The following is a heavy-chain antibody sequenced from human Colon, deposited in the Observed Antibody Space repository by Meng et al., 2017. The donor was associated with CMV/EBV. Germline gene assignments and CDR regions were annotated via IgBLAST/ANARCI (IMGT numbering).Heavy chain of an antibody. CDR2: MHPSRALT. CDR3: ARGIEAGLDY. CDR1: GSTFTRFA. D-gene: IGHD5-12*01. Sequence: VSRQAPGSTFTRFAIDWVRQAPVQGPQWIGWMHPSRALTAYAQDFPGRVTMTRDTSIDTAYIELPSLKSTDTAIYYCARGIEAGLDYWGQGTLVTVSS. J-gene: IGHJ4*02. V-gene: IGHV1-8*01.